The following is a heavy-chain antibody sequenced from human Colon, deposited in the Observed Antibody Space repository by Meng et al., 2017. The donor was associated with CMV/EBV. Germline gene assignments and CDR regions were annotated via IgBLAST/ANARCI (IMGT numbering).Heavy chain of an antibody. J-gene: IGHJ4*02. CDR2: IIPIFGTA. D-gene: IGHD2-15*01. Sequence: SCKASGGTLSSYAISWVRQAPGQGLEWMGGIIPIFGTANYAQKFQGRVTITTDESTSTAYMELSSLRSEDTAVYYCARVFSGGTDYWGQGTLVTVSS. V-gene: IGHV1-69*05. CDR3: ARVFSGGTDY. CDR1: GGTLSSYA.